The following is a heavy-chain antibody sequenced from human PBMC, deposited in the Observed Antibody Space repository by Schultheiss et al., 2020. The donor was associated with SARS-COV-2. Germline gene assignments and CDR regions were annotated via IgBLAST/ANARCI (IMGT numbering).Heavy chain of an antibody. D-gene: IGHD3-3*01. V-gene: IGHV4-34*01. CDR2: INHSGST. CDR3: ARLTPLTIFGVVTDRPDAFDI. J-gene: IGHJ3*02. Sequence: SETLSLTCAVYGGSFSGYYWSWIRQPPGKGLEWIGEINHSGSTNYNPSLKSRVIISVDTSKNQFSLKLSSVTAADTAVYYCARLTPLTIFGVVTDRPDAFDIWGQGTMVTVSS. CDR1: GGSFSGYY.